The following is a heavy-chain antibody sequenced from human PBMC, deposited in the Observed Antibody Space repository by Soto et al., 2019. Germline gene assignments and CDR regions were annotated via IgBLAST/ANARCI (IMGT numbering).Heavy chain of an antibody. CDR1: GGFITRQACC. Sequence: SETLSLASTVSGGFITRQACCWGWIRHVAGRWMEWIGIFHTGGSHSYHSSPRSRVTFPVKTSNKYSSLRLNSVTAADPAVYFWARQGVTRLAFDFRGQAAVSAVYS. D-gene: IGHD2-2*01. J-gene: IGHJ4*02. V-gene: IGHV4-39*01. CDR2: FHTGGSH. CDR3: ARQGVTRLAFDF.